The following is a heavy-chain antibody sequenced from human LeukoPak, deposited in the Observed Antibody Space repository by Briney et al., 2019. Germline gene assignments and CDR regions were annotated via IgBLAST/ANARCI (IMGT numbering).Heavy chain of an antibody. J-gene: IGHJ4*02. V-gene: IGHV4-4*02. CDR2: IYHSGST. CDR3: ARVKDYYDSSGYQY. CDR1: GFTFSSYAM. D-gene: IGHD3-22*01. Sequence: PGGSLRLSCAASGFTFSSYAMSWVRQPPGKGLEWIGEIYHSGSTNYNPSLKSRVTISVDKSKNQFSLKLSSVTAADTAVYYCARVKDYYDSSGYQYWGQGTLVTVSS.